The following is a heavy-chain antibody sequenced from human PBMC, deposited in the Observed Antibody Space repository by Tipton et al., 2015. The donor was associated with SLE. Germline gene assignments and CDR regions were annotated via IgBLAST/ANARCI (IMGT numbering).Heavy chain of an antibody. CDR2: ISGSGGST. CDR3: AKVPVVVVAATPGHFDY. D-gene: IGHD2-15*01. CDR1: GFTFSSYA. J-gene: IGHJ4*02. V-gene: IGHV3-23*01. Sequence: SLRLSCAASGFTFSSYAMSWVRQAPGKGLEWVSAISGSGGSTYYADSVKGRFTISRDNSKNTLYLQMNSLRAEDTAVYYCAKVPVVVVAATPGHFDYWGQGTLVTVSS.